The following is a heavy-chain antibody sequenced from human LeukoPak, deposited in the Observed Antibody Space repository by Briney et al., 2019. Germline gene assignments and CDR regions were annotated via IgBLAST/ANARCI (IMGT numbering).Heavy chain of an antibody. CDR2: VTGSGTNT. J-gene: IGHJ4*02. Sequence: PGGSLRLSCAASGFNFTNYAMTWVRQAPGKGLEWVSAVTGSGTNTFYADSVKGRFTISRDNSKNMLYLEMNSLRVEDTAIYYCAKDRSSSTSCSNYWGRGTLVTVSS. CDR3: AKDRSSSTSCSNY. D-gene: IGHD2-2*01. V-gene: IGHV3-23*01. CDR1: GFNFTNYA.